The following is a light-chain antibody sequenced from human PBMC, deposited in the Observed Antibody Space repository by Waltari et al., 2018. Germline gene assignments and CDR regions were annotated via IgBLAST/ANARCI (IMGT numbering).Light chain of an antibody. CDR2: DTS. Sequence: ELVMTQSPATLSVSPGDSVTLACRASQSVNSKVAWYQQKPGQPPRLLIFDTSTRATDIPARFSGRGSGTEFTLTITSLQSDDFAVYYCQQYNEWPPLTFGGGTKLDIK. V-gene: IGKV3-15*01. CDR1: QSVNSK. J-gene: IGKJ4*01. CDR3: QQYNEWPPLT.